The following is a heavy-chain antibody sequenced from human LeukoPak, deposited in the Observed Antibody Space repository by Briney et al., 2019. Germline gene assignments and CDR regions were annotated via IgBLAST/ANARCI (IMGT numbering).Heavy chain of an antibody. D-gene: IGHD4-23*01. CDR2: ISYDGSNK. V-gene: IGHV3-30-3*01. Sequence: QPGGSLRLSCAASGFTFSSYAMHWVRQAPGKGLEWVAVISYDGSNKYYADPVKGRFTISRDNSKNTLYLQMNSLRAEDTAVYYCASLTVVTPFDYWGQGTLVTVSS. CDR1: GFTFSSYA. CDR3: ASLTVVTPFDY. J-gene: IGHJ4*02.